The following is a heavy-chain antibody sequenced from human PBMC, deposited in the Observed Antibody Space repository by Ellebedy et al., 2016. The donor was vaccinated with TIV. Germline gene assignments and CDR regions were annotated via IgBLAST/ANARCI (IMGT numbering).Heavy chain of an antibody. CDR1: GFAFSSYA. CDR3: AKGGSKSGYSFDL. CDR2: ISDNGVIT. V-gene: IGHV3-23*01. J-gene: IGHJ2*01. D-gene: IGHD3-3*01. Sequence: PGGSLRLSCATSGFAFSSYAMSWVRQAPGKGLEWVSAISDNGVITKYADSVKGRLTISRDNSKNTLYLQMNSLRAEGTAVYYCAKGGSKSGYSFDLWGRGTLVTVSS.